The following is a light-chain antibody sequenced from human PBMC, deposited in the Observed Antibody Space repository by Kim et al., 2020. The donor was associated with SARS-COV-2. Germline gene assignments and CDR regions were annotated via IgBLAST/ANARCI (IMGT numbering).Light chain of an antibody. Sequence: SPGERATLSGRASQSVGSSYLAWYQQKPGQAPRLLIYGASSRATGIPDRFSGSGSGTDFTLTISRLEPEDFAVYYCQQYDSSPLTFGGGTKVDIK. J-gene: IGKJ4*01. CDR2: GAS. CDR1: QSVGSSY. CDR3: QQYDSSPLT. V-gene: IGKV3-20*01.